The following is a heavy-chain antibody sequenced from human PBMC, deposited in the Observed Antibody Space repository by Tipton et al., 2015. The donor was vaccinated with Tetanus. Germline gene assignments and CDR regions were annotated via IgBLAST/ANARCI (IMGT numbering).Heavy chain of an antibody. CDR3: ARDRRDFAYDSRGFYSPLYYFDN. CDR1: GGSISSDAHY. D-gene: IGHD3-22*01. Sequence: TLSLTCTVSGGSISSDAHYWSWIRQAPGKGLEWLGYISHRGTTNYNPSLMSRVTLSLDTATGQFSLKLTSVTAADPAVYFCARDRRDFAYDSRGFYSPLYYFDNWGQGLRVTVSS. CDR2: ISHRGTT. J-gene: IGHJ4*02. V-gene: IGHV4-30-4*01.